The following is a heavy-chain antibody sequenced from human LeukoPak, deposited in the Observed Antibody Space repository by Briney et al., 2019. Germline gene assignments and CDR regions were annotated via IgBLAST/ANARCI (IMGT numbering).Heavy chain of an antibody. CDR3: ARVFADRGSTMIDY. J-gene: IGHJ4*02. Sequence: SETLSLTCTVSGGSISSGGYYWGWIRQPPGKGLEWIGYIYHSGSTYYNPSLKSRVTISVDRSKNQFSLKLSSVTAADTAVYYCARVFADRGSTMIDYWGQGTLVTVSS. CDR1: GGSISSGGYY. CDR2: IYHSGST. V-gene: IGHV4-30-2*01. D-gene: IGHD3-10*01.